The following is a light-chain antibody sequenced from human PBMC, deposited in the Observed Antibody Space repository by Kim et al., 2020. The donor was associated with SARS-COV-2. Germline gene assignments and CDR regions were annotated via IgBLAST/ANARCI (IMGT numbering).Light chain of an antibody. V-gene: IGLV2-14*03. J-gene: IGLJ7*01. CDR2: DLR. Sequence: PGHSITPPCPETSSGVDSRYDSWYQQHPGKAPKLIIYDLRNRPSGFSNRFSGSKSGNTASLTISGLQTENEADYYCSSYTSSSTAVFGGGTQLTVL. CDR1: SSGVDSRY. CDR3: SSYTSSSTAV.